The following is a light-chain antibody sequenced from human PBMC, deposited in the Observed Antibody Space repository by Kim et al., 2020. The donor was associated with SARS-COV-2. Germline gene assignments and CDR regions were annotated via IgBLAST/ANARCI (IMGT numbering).Light chain of an antibody. Sequence: SLSPGERATLSCRASQSVSSYLAWYQQKPGQAPRLLIYGASTRATGIPARFSGSGSGTEFTLTISSLQSEDFAVYYCQQYNNWPYTFGQGTKLEI. CDR3: QQYNNWPYT. CDR2: GAS. CDR1: QSVSSY. V-gene: IGKV3-15*01. J-gene: IGKJ2*01.